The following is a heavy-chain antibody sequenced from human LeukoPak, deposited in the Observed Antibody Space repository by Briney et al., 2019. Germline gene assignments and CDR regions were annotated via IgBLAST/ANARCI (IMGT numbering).Heavy chain of an antibody. D-gene: IGHD3-22*01. Sequence: GGSLRLSCAASGFTFSSYSMNWVRQAAGKGLEWVSSISSSSSYIYYADSVKGRFTISRDNAKNSLYLQMNSLRAEDTAVYYCASGGLYYDSSGSIHWGQGTLVTVSS. CDR1: GFTFSSYS. CDR2: ISSSSSYI. V-gene: IGHV3-21*01. J-gene: IGHJ4*02. CDR3: ASGGLYYDSSGSIH.